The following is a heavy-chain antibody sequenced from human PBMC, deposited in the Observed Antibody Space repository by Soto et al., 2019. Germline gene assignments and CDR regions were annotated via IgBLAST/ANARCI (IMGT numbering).Heavy chain of an antibody. CDR3: AKDDYGLGMMRHAFEI. V-gene: IGHV3-33*06. CDR1: GFTFVSYV. Sequence: GGSLRLSCAAFGFTFVSYVMHWVRQAPGKGLEWVAVIWGDGGSTYYADSVKGRFTISRDNSKNTLYLQMNSLRAEDTAVYYCAKDDYGLGMMRHAFEIWGQGTMVTVSS. D-gene: IGHD4-17*01. J-gene: IGHJ3*02. CDR2: IWGDGGST.